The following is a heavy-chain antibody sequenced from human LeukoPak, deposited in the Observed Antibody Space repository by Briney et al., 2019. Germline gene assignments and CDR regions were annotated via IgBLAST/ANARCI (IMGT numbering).Heavy chain of an antibody. CDR2: INHSGST. CDR1: GGSFSGYY. CDR3: ARGRYSGSYYGDYFDY. V-gene: IGHV4-34*01. D-gene: IGHD1-26*01. Sequence: PSETLSLTCAVYGGSFSGYYWSWIRQPPGKGLEWIGVINHSGSTNYNPSLKSRVTISVDTSKNQFSLKLSSVTAADTAVYYCARGRYSGSYYGDYFDYWGQGTLVTVSS. J-gene: IGHJ4*02.